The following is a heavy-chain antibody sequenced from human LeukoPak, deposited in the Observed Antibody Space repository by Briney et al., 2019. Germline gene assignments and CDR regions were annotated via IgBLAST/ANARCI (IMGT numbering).Heavy chain of an antibody. V-gene: IGHV4-38-2*02. CDR1: GYSISSGYY. J-gene: IGHJ4*02. Sequence: SETLSLTCTVSGYSISSGYYWGWIRQPPGKGLEWIGSIYHSGSTYYNPSLKSRVTISVDTSKNQFSLKLSSVTAADTAVYYCAGEGTDYYDSSGYSHWGQGTLVTVSS. CDR3: AGEGTDYYDSSGYSH. D-gene: IGHD3-22*01. CDR2: IYHSGST.